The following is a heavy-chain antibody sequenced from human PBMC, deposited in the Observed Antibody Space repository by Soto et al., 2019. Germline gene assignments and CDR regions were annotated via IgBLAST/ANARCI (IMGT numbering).Heavy chain of an antibody. J-gene: IGHJ4*02. V-gene: IGHV4-34*01. CDR1: GGSFSCYY. D-gene: IGHD3-16*02. CDR3: ARGWGITFGGVIVGPYFDY. Sequence: SETLSLTCAVYGGSFSCYYWIWIRQPPGKGLEWIGEINHSGSTNYNPSLKSRVTISVDTSKNQFSLKLSSVTAADTAVYYCARGWGITFGGVIVGPYFDYWGQGTLVTVSS. CDR2: INHSGST.